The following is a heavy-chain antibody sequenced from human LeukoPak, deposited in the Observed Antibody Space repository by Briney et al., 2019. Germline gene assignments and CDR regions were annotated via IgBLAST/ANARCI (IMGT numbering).Heavy chain of an antibody. D-gene: IGHD3-9*01. J-gene: IGHJ4*02. CDR1: GDSIGSSGYY. Sequence: SETLSLTCTVSGDSIGSSGYYWGWIRQPPGKGLEWIGSIYYSGSTSYSPSLKSRVTISVDTSKNQFSLKLSSVTAADTAVYYCARDSGKYYDILTGYFDYWGQGNLVTVSS. CDR3: ARDSGKYYDILTGYFDY. CDR2: IYYSGST. V-gene: IGHV4-39*07.